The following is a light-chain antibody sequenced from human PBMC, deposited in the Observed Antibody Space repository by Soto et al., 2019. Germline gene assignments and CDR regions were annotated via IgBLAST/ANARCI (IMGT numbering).Light chain of an antibody. J-gene: IGKJ1*01. Sequence: EIVMTQTPLSSPVSLGQRASISCRSSQSLVRSDGNTYLSWLHQRPGQPPRLLIYKTSNRFSGVPDRFSGSGAGTDFTLKISRVEAEDVGVYYCMQATQLWTFGQGTKVEI. CDR1: QSLVRSDGNTY. CDR3: MQATQLWT. V-gene: IGKV2-24*01. CDR2: KTS.